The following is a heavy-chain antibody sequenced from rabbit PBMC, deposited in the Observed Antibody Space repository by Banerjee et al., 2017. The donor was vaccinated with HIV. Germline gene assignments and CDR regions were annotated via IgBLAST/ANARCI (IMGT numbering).Heavy chain of an antibody. J-gene: IGHJ4*01. D-gene: IGHD4-1*01. CDR2: IDAGSTGTT. V-gene: IGHV1S40*01. CDR3: ARDLAGVIGWNFNL. Sequence: QSLEESGGDLVKPGASLTLTCTASGFSFSGSYWIFWVRQAPGKGLEWIACIDAGSTGTTYYASWAKGRFTISKTSSTTVTLQMTSLTAADTATYFCARDLAGVIGWNFNLWGPGTLVTV. CDR1: GFSFSGSYW.